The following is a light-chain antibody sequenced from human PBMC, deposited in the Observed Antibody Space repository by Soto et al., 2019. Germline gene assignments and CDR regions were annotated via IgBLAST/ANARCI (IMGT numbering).Light chain of an antibody. CDR1: QSISSW. CDR2: DAS. CDR3: QQYNRYSLT. V-gene: IGKV1-5*01. Sequence: DIQMTQSPSTLSASVGDRVTITCRASQSISSWLAWYQQKPGKAPKLLIYDASSLESGVLSRFSGSGSDTEFTLTINNLQPDDFATYHCQQYNRYSLTFGGGTKVEIK. J-gene: IGKJ4*01.